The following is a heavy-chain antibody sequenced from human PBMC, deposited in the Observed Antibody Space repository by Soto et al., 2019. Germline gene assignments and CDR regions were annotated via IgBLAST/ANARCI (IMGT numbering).Heavy chain of an antibody. Sequence: PGGSLRLACAASGFTFSNYGMHWVRQAPGKGLEWVAVIWYDGSSKYYTDSVKGRFTISRDNSKNTLYLQMNSLRAEDTAVYYCARDPGGFCSGGSCQGGMFDYWGQGTLVTVSS. CDR1: GFTFSNYG. CDR2: IWYDGSSK. CDR3: ARDPGGFCSGGSCQGGMFDY. J-gene: IGHJ4*02. V-gene: IGHV3-33*01. D-gene: IGHD2-15*01.